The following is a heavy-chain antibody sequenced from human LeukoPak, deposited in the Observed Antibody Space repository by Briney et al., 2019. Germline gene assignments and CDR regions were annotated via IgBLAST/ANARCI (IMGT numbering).Heavy chain of an antibody. CDR3: ARLGSSGWYY. D-gene: IGHD6-19*01. J-gene: IGHJ4*02. CDR1: GGSFSGYY. V-gene: IGHV4-34*01. CDR2: INHSGST. Sequence: SETLSLTCAVYGGSFSGYYWSWIRQPPGKGLEWIGEINHSGSTNYNPCLKSRVTISVDTSKNQFSLKLSSVTAADTAVYYCARLGSSGWYYWGQGTLVTVSS.